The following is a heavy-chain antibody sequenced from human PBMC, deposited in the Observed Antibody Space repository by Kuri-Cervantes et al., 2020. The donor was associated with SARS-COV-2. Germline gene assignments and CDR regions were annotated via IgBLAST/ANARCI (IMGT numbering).Heavy chain of an antibody. J-gene: IGHJ3*02. V-gene: IGHV3-30-3*01. Sequence: LSLTCAASGFTFSSYAMHWVRQAPGKGLEWVAVISYDGSNKYYADSVKGRFTISRDNSKNTLYLQTNSLIAEDTAVYYCARDSGMIVVVIGAFDIWGQGTMVTVSS. CDR2: ISYDGSNK. CDR3: ARDSGMIVVVIGAFDI. D-gene: IGHD3-22*01. CDR1: GFTFSSYA.